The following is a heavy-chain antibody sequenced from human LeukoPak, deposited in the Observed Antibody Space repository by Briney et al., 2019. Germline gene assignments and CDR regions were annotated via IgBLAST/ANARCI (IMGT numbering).Heavy chain of an antibody. Sequence: PSETLSLTCTVSGGSISSGDYYWSWIRQPPGKGLEWIGYIYYSGSTYYNPSLKSRVTISVDTSKNQFSLKLSSVTAADTAVYYCARAPVTLPPLASDIWGQGTMVTVSS. D-gene: IGHD2-21*02. CDR1: GGSISSGDYY. V-gene: IGHV4-30-4*01. CDR3: ARAPVTLPPLASDI. CDR2: IYYSGST. J-gene: IGHJ3*02.